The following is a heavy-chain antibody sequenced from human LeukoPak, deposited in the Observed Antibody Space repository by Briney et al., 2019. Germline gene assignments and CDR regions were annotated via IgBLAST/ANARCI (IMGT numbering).Heavy chain of an antibody. V-gene: IGHV1-69*06. D-gene: IGHD4-17*01. CDR2: IIPIFGTA. J-gene: IGHJ4*02. CDR3: ARGRDYGDYYFDY. Sequence: SVKVSCKASGGTFSSYAISWVRQAPGQGLEWMGGIIPIFGTANYAQKFQGRVTITADKSTSTAYMELSSLRSEDTAVYYCARGRDYGDYYFDYWGQGTLVTVSS. CDR1: GGTFSSYA.